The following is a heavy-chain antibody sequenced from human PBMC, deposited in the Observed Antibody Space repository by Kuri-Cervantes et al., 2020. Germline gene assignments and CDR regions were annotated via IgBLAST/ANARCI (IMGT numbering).Heavy chain of an antibody. Sequence: SLKISWAASGFPFISYAMHWVRPAPGKGLGWVAVKSYDGSNKYYADSVKGRFTISRDNSKNTLYLQMNSLRAEDTAVYYCARGLRYFDWLSKNDPWFDAWGQGTLVTVSS. CDR3: ARGLRYFDWLSKNDPWFDA. V-gene: IGHV3-30-3*01. D-gene: IGHD3-9*01. CDR2: KSYDGSNK. J-gene: IGHJ5*02. CDR1: GFPFISYA.